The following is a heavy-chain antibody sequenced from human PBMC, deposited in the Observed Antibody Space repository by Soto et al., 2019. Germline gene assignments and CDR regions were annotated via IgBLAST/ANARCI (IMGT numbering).Heavy chain of an antibody. J-gene: IGHJ4*02. CDR3: VKDQEVDYYDSSCYSI. V-gene: IGHV3-23*01. CDR2: ISDSGGST. CDR1: GFTFSSYA. Sequence: EVQLLESGGGLVQPGGSLRLSCAASGFTFSSYAMSWVRQAPGKGLEWVSAISDSGGSTYYADSVKGRFTISRDNSRTTLDLQMNSLRAADTAVSYCVKDQEVDYYDSSCYSIWGQGTLVTVSS. D-gene: IGHD3-22*01.